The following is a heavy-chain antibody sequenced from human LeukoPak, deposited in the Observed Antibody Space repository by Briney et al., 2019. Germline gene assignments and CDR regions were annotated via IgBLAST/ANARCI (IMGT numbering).Heavy chain of an antibody. CDR3: ATLTVASSFDY. D-gene: IGHD6-19*01. V-gene: IGHV3-48*03. CDR2: ISSSGGTR. J-gene: IGHJ4*02. Sequence: PGGSLRLSCAASGFAFSVYEMYWVRQAPGEGLEWVSYISSSGGTRYYADSVKGRFTISRDNAKNSLYLQMNSLRAEDTAVYCCATLTVASSFDYWGQGTLVTVSS. CDR1: GFAFSVYE.